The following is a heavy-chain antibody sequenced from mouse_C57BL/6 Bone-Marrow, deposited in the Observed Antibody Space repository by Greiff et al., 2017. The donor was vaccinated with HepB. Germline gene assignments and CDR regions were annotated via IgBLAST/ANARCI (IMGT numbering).Heavy chain of an antibody. D-gene: IGHD1-1*01. CDR1: GYTFTDYN. Sequence: VQLQQSGPELVKPGASVKMSCKASGYTFTDYNMHWVKQSHGKSLEWIGYINPNNGGTSHNQKFKGKATLTVNKSSSTAYMELRSLTSEDSAVYYWARSHYYGGSFWYFDVWGTGTTVTVSS. V-gene: IGHV1-22*01. CDR2: INPNNGGT. CDR3: ARSHYYGGSFWYFDV. J-gene: IGHJ1*03.